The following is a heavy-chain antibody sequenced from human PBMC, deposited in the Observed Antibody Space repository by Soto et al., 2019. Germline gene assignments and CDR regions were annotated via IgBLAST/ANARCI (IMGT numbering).Heavy chain of an antibody. J-gene: IGHJ4*02. CDR1: GFTFSDHW. D-gene: IGHD6-19*01. V-gene: IGHV3-74*01. Sequence: EVQLVESGGGVVQPGGSLRLSCAASGFTFSDHWMHWVRQVPGKGLVWVARINSDGSTTTYADSMKGRFTISRANARNTLYLHMDSLRAGDTALYYCARGYSSGPDYWGQGTLVTVSS. CDR2: INSDGSTT. CDR3: ARGYSSGPDY.